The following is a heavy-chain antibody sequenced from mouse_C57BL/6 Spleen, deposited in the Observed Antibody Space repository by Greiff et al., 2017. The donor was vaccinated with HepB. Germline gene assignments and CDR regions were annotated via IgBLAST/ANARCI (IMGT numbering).Heavy chain of an antibody. V-gene: IGHV5-16*01. CDR3: ERYRDFPRYFDV. J-gene: IGHJ1*03. CDR1: GFTFSDYY. CDR2: INYDGSST. Sequence: EVKLVESEGGLVQPGSSMKLSCTASGFTFSDYYMAWVRQVPEKGLEWVANINYDGSSTYYLDSLKSRFIISRDNAKNILYLQMSSLKSEDTATYYCERYRDFPRYFDVWGTGTTVTVSS. D-gene: IGHD3-3*01.